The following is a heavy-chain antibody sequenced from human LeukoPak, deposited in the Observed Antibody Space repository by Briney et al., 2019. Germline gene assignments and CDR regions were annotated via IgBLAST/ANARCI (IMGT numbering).Heavy chain of an antibody. Sequence: GGSLRLSCAASGFTFSSYAMSWVRQAPGKGLEWVAVISYDGSNKYYADSVKGRFTISRDNSKNTLYLQMNSLRAEDTAVYYCAKPIAAAGKRYFDYWGQGTLVTVSS. CDR2: ISYDGSNK. J-gene: IGHJ4*02. CDR3: AKPIAAAGKRYFDY. D-gene: IGHD6-13*01. CDR1: GFTFSSYA. V-gene: IGHV3-30*18.